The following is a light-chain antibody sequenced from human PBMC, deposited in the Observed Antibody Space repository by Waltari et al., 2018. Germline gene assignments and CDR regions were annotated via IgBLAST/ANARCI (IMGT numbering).Light chain of an antibody. J-gene: IGLJ2*01. V-gene: IGLV2-14*03. Sequence: QSSLTQPSTVSGSPGQSITISCSVSTFVLGSSNYVSRYQQHPGKAPKLIICDVNRRPSGVSNRFSGSKSGLTASLTISGLQAGDEAEYYCSSYTGSSALVVFGGGTKLSVL. CDR2: DVN. CDR3: SSYTGSSALVV. CDR1: TFVLGSSNY.